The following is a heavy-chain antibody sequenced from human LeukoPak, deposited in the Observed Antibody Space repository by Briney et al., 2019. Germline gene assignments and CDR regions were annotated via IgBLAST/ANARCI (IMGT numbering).Heavy chain of an antibody. CDR3: ARELAVAGPSYYFDY. J-gene: IGHJ4*02. Sequence: SETLSLTCSVSGGSISNYFWTWIRQPPGKGLEWIGYIYSSGSTYYNPSLKSRVTISVDTSKNQFSLKLSSVTAADTAVYYCARELAVAGPSYYFDYWGQGTLVTVSS. CDR1: GGSISNYF. V-gene: IGHV4-59*01. D-gene: IGHD6-19*01. CDR2: IYSSGST.